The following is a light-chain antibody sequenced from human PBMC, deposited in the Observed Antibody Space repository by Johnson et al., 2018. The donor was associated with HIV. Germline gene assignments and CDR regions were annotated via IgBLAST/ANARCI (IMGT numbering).Light chain of an antibody. J-gene: IGLJ1*01. CDR3: GTWDSSLSIFV. CDR1: SSNIGNNY. Sequence: QSVLSQPPSVSAAPGQKVTISCSGSSSNIGNNYVSWYQQLPGTAPKLLIYDNNKRPSGIPDRFSGSKAGSSATLGIAGLQTWDEADYYCGTWDSSLSIFVFGTGRTVTVL. V-gene: IGLV1-51*01. CDR2: DNN.